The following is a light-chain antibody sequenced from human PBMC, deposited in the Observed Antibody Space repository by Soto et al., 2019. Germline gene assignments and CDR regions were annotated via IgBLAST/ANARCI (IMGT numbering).Light chain of an antibody. Sequence: EVVMTQSPGTLSVSPGEGATLSCRASQSVSSNLAWYQQKPGKAPRLLINGASTRATGVPARFSGSGSGTEFTLTISSLQSEDCAVYFCQQYNNWPWTFGQGTKVDIK. CDR2: GAS. CDR1: QSVSSN. J-gene: IGKJ1*01. CDR3: QQYNNWPWT. V-gene: IGKV3-15*01.